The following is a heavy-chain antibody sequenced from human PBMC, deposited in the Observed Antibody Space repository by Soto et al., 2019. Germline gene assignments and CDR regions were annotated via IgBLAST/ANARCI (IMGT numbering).Heavy chain of an antibody. CDR2: IKQDGSEK. CDR3: AREAPAAYSSRSDY. V-gene: IGHV3-7*01. CDR1: GFTFSSYW. Sequence: EVQLVESGGGLVQPGGSLRLSCAASGFTFSSYWMSWVRQAPGKGLEWVANIKQDGSEKYYVDSVKGRFTISRDNAKNSLYLQMNSLRAEDTAVYYCAREAPAAYSSRSDYWGQGTLVTVSS. D-gene: IGHD6-13*01. J-gene: IGHJ4*02.